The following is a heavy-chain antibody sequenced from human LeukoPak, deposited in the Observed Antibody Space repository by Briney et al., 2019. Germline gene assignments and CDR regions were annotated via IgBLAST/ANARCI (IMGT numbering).Heavy chain of an antibody. D-gene: IGHD3-22*01. V-gene: IGHV1-8*01. CDR2: MNPNSGNT. CDR3: ATSSAEGTDAFDI. J-gene: IGHJ3*02. CDR1: GYTFTSYD. Sequence: ASVKVSCKASGYTFTSYDINWVRQATGQGLEWMGWMNPNSGNTGYAQKFQGRVTMTRNTSISTAYMELSSLRSEDTAVYYCATSSAEGTDAFDIWGQGTMVTVSS.